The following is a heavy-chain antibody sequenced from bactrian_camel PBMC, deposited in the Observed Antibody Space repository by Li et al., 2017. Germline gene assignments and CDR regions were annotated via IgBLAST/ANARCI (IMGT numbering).Heavy chain of an antibody. CDR2: ISGSGDNT. CDR1: LYTDSNYC. D-gene: IGHD6*01. Sequence: QLVESGGGSVQAGGSLRLSCAASLYTDSNYCMGWFRQAPGKGLEWVSGISGSGDNTAYGDSAKGRFTISRDNTINTLYMQMNSLKSEDTAVYYCATEGRIVRGGSWYDFAYWGQGTQVTVS. J-gene: IGHJ6*01. V-gene: IGHV3S1*01. CDR3: ATEGRIVRGGSWYDFAY.